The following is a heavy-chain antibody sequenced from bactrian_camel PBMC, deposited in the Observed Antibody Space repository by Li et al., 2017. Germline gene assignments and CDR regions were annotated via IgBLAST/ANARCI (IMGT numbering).Heavy chain of an antibody. CDR1: GFTFSTSA. CDR2: ISAGGSIR. V-gene: IGHV3S31*01. Sequence: VQLVESGGGSVQPGGSLRLSCAASGFTFSTSAMSWVRQAPGKDLEWVSGISAGGSIRYYADSVKGRFTISRNNARNTLYLQLNSLRTEDTAMYYRAKGLKDVTKSQGQGTQVTV. D-gene: IGHD1*01. J-gene: IGHJ4*01.